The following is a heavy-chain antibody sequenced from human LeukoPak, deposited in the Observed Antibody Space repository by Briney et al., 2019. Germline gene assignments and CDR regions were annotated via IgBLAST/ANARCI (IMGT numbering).Heavy chain of an antibody. Sequence: ASVKVSCKASGYTFTSYGISWVRQAPGQGLERMGWISAYNGNTNYAQKLQGRVTMTTDTSTSTAYMELRSLRSDDTAVYYCARDKGGYCSGGSCYPLGYWGQGTLVTVSS. D-gene: IGHD2-15*01. CDR1: GYTFTSYG. CDR2: ISAYNGNT. J-gene: IGHJ4*02. V-gene: IGHV1-18*01. CDR3: ARDKGGYCSGGSCYPLGY.